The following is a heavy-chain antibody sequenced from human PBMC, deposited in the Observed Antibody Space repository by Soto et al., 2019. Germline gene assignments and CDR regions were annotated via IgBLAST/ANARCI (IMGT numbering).Heavy chain of an antibody. CDR3: ARSMIGVPAAKYYYYYYMDV. CDR2: ISSSSSTI. Sequence: GGSLRLSCAASGFTFSSYSMNWVRQAPGKGLEWVSYISSSSSTIYYADSVKGRFTISRDNAKNSLYLQMNSLRAEDTAVYYCARSMIGVPAAKYYYYYYMDVWGKGTTVTVSS. CDR1: GFTFSSYS. D-gene: IGHD2-2*01. V-gene: IGHV3-48*01. J-gene: IGHJ6*03.